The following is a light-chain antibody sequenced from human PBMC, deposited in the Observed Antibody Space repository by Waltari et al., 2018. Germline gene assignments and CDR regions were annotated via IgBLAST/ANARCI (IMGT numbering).Light chain of an antibody. CDR1: QSISSY. V-gene: IGKV1-39*01. Sequence: DIQMTQSPSSLSASVGDRVTITCRASQSISSYLNWYQQKPGKAPKLLIYAASSLQIGVPSRFSGSGSGTDFTLTISSLQPEDFATYYCQQSYSTPRRYTFGQGTKLEI. CDR2: AAS. J-gene: IGKJ2*01. CDR3: QQSYSTPRRYT.